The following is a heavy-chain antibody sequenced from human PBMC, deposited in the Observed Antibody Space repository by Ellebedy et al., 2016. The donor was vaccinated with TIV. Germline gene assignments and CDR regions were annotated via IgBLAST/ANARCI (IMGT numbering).Heavy chain of an antibody. CDR1: GASISSGDYY. CDR3: VRESSGYYYWFDP. Sequence: MPSETLSLTCTVSGASISSGDYYWSWIRQPPGKGLEWMGYVYYTGHTYYNLSLKSRITISVDTSKNQFSLKLTSLTAADAAVYYCVRESSGYYYWFDPWGQGTLVTVSS. D-gene: IGHD3-22*01. CDR2: VYYTGHT. J-gene: IGHJ5*02. V-gene: IGHV4-30-4*01.